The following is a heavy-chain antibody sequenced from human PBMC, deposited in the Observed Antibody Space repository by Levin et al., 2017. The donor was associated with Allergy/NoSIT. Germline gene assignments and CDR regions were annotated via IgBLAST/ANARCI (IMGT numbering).Heavy chain of an antibody. CDR1: GFIFTSSA. CDR2: IVVNNGNT. J-gene: IGHJ4*02. D-gene: IGHD5-24*01. Sequence: KISCKTSGFIFTSSAVQWVRQARGQRLEWIGWIVVNNGNTDYAQKFQERVTINRDMSTGTVYMELSNLRSDDTAVYYCGALIEMATTYWGQGTLVTVSS. CDR3: GALIEMATTY. V-gene: IGHV1-58*01.